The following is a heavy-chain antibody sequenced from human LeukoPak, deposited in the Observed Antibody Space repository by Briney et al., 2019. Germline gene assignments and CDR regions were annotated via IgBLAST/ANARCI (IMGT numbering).Heavy chain of an antibody. V-gene: IGHV4-61*02. CDR2: IYTSGST. CDR3: ARHSGSYWSHFDY. D-gene: IGHD1-26*01. J-gene: IGHJ4*02. CDR1: GGSISSGSYY. Sequence: SETLSLTCTVSGGSISSGSYYWSWIRQPVGKGLEWIGRIYTSGSTNYNPSLKSRVTISVDTSKNQFSLKLSSVTAADTAVYYCARHSGSYWSHFDYWGQGTLVTVSS.